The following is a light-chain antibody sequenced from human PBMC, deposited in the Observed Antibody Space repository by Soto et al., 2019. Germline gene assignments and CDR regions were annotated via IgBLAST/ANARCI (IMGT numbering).Light chain of an antibody. CDR3: QQYNNWS. CDR1: QSVGSN. CDR2: AAS. V-gene: IGKV3-15*01. J-gene: IGKJ5*01. Sequence: VVMTQSPATLSVSPWERATLSCRASQSVGSNLAWYQQKPGQAPRLLIYAASTRATGVPARFSGSGSGTEFTLTISSLQSEDFAVYYCQQYNNWSFGQGTRLEIK.